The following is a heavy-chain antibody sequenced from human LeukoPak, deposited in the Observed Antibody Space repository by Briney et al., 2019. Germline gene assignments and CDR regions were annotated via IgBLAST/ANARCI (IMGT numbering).Heavy chain of an antibody. V-gene: IGHV4-61*02. CDR3: ARDQEEYDFWSSDYYYYMDV. Sequence: NSSETLSLTCTVSGGSISSGSYYWSWIRQPAGKGLEWIGRIYTSGSTNYNPSLKSRVTISVDTSKNQFSLKLSSVTAADTAVYYCARDQEEYDFWSSDYYYYMDVWGKGTTVTVSS. CDR2: IYTSGST. CDR1: GGSISSGSYY. D-gene: IGHD3-3*01. J-gene: IGHJ6*03.